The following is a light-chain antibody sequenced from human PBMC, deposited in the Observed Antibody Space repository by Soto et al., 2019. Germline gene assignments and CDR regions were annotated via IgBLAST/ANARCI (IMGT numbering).Light chain of an antibody. Sequence: DIHMTQSPSTLPASVGDRVTITCRASQSISNWLAWYQQTPGKAPNLLIYDASSLQSGVPSRFSGSGFGTDFTLTISSLQPGDFATYYCQQYSSRSTFGQGTKVDIK. CDR2: DAS. CDR1: QSISNW. CDR3: QQYSSRST. J-gene: IGKJ1*01. V-gene: IGKV1-5*01.